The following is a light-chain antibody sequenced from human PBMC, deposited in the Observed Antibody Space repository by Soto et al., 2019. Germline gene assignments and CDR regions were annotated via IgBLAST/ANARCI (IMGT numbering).Light chain of an antibody. CDR1: NSNIGAGYD. CDR2: GNS. CDR3: QSYGDSLSGYV. V-gene: IGLV1-40*01. Sequence: QSVLTQPPSVSWAPGQRVTISRTGSNSNIGAGYDVHWYQQLPGTAPKLLIYGNSNRPSGVPDRFSGSKSGTSASLTITGLQAEDEADYYCQSYGDSLSGYVFGTGTKVTVL. J-gene: IGLJ1*01.